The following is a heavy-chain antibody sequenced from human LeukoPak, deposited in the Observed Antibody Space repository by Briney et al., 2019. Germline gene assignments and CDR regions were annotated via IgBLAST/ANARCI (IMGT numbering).Heavy chain of an antibody. D-gene: IGHD2-2*01. V-gene: IGHV4-34*01. CDR1: GGSFSGYY. J-gene: IGHJ5*02. Sequence: SETLSLTCAVYGGSFSGYYWSWIRQPPGKGLEWIGEINHSGSTNYNPSLKNRVTISVDTSKNQFSLKLSSVTAADTAVYYCARGGYCSSTSCYYNWFDPWGQGTLVTVSS. CDR3: ARGGYCSSTSCYYNWFDP. CDR2: INHSGST.